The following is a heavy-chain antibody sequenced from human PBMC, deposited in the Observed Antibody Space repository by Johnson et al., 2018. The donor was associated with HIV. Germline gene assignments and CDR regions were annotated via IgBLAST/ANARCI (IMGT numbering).Heavy chain of an antibody. Sequence: VHLVESGGGLIQPGGSLRLSCAVSGFTVSTKYMTWVRQAPGKGLEWVSVIYSGGSTYYTDSVKGRFTISRDNSKNTLYLQMNSLKTEDTAVYYCTTEKHAPRAFDIWGQGTMVTVSS. CDR2: IYSGGST. V-gene: IGHV3-53*01. CDR3: TTEKHAPRAFDI. D-gene: IGHD1-14*01. J-gene: IGHJ3*02. CDR1: GFTVSTKY.